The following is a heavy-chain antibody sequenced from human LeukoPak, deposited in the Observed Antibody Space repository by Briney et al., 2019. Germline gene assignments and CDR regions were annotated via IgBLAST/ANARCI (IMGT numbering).Heavy chain of an antibody. J-gene: IGHJ4*02. CDR1: GGSFSGYY. Sequence: SETLSLTCAVYGGSFSGYYWSWIRQPPGKGLEWIGEINHSGSTNYNPSLKSRVTISVDTSKNQFSLKLSSVTAADTAVYYCASSPLLAYCGGDCYAFDYWGQGTLVTVSS. CDR2: INHSGST. V-gene: IGHV4-34*01. D-gene: IGHD2-21*02. CDR3: ASSPLLAYCGGDCYAFDY.